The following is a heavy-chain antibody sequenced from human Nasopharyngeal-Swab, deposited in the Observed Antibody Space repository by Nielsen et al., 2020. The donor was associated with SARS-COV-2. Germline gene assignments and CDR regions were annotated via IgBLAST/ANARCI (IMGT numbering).Heavy chain of an antibody. Sequence: SETLSLTCTVSGGSISSGDYYWSWIRQPPGKGLEWIGYIYYSGSTYYNPSLKSRVTISVDTSKNQFSLKLSSVTAVDTAVYYCARDWELLGFDYWGQGTLVTVSS. CDR1: GGSISSGDYY. D-gene: IGHD1-26*01. CDR2: IYYSGST. V-gene: IGHV4-30-4*01. CDR3: ARDWELLGFDY. J-gene: IGHJ4*02.